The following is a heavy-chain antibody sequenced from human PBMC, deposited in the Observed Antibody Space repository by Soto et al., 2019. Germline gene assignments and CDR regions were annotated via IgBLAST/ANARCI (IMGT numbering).Heavy chain of an antibody. J-gene: IGHJ4*02. D-gene: IGHD5-18*01. CDR2: INQDGSET. Sequence: EVQLVESGGGLVQPGGSLRLSCAASGFTFGGYWMSWVRQAPGKGLEWVANINQDGSETYYVDSVKGRFTISRDNAKNSLYLQMNSLRAEDTAEYYCARGDKYSGDYWGQGTLVTVSS. V-gene: IGHV3-7*05. CDR1: GFTFGGYW. CDR3: ARGDKYSGDY.